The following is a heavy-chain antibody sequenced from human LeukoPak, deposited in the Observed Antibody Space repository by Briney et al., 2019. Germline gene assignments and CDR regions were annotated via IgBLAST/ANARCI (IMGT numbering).Heavy chain of an antibody. CDR3: ARVNTGYTAMAPFDI. CDR1: GYTFTSYD. D-gene: IGHD5-18*01. Sequence: ASVKVSCKASGYTFTSYDINWVRQATGQGLEWMGWMNPNSGNTGYAQKFQGRVTMTRNTTISTAYMELSSLRSEDTAVYYCARVNTGYTAMAPFDIWGQGTMVTVSS. V-gene: IGHV1-8*01. J-gene: IGHJ3*02. CDR2: MNPNSGNT.